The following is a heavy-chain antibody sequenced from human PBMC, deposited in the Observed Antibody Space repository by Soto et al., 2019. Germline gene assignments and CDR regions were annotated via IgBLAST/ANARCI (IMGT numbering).Heavy chain of an antibody. CDR2: ISAYNGNT. CDR3: ARAGFCSTTSCSDAFDI. CDR1: GYRFTSYG. V-gene: IGHV1-18*01. D-gene: IGHD2-2*01. Sequence: TSVKLSCEASGYRFTSYGISWVRQAPEQGLEWMGWISAYNGNTNYAQRFQGRVTITRDTSANIAYMELSSLTSEDTAVYYCARAGFCSTTSCSDAFDIWGQGTMVTVSS. J-gene: IGHJ3*02.